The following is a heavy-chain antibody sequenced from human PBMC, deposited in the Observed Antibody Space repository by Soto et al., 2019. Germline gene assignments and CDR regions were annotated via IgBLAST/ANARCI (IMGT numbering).Heavy chain of an antibody. CDR3: AKRRGAGGHFDY. CDR1: GGSFSGYY. J-gene: IGHJ4*02. Sequence: LSLTCAVYGGSFSGYYWSWIRQPPGKGLEWIGEINHSGSTNYNPSLKSRVTISVDTSKNTLSLQMNSLTAEDTAVYFCAKRRGAGGHFDYWGQGALVTVSS. V-gene: IGHV4-34*01. D-gene: IGHD2-15*01. CDR2: INHSGST.